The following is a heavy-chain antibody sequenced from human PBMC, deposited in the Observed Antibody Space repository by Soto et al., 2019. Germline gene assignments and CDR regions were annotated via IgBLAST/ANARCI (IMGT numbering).Heavy chain of an antibody. D-gene: IGHD4-17*01. CDR1: GFTFSNYD. V-gene: IGHV3-30*03. J-gene: IGHJ4*02. Sequence: QVQLVESGGGVVQPGRSLRLSCAASGFTFSNYDMHWVRQAPGKGLEWVAAISYDGSNRYYADSVKGRFTISRDISKNTLYLQMNSLRLEDTAVYYGAIIPPTTVDYWGQGTLVTVCS. CDR2: ISYDGSNR. CDR3: AIIPPTTVDY.